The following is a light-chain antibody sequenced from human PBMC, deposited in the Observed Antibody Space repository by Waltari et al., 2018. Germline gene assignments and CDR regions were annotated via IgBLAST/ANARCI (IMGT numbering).Light chain of an antibody. CDR2: CAS. V-gene: IGKV4-1*01. Sequence: DIVMNQSPDSLAVSLGERATINCKSSQSILYSSNNKNYLAWYQQKPGQPPKLLIYCASARESGVPDRFSGSGSGTDFTLTISSLQAEDVAVYYCQQYYSVSLYSCGQGTKLEIK. CDR3: QQYYSVSLYS. CDR1: QSILYSSNNKNY. J-gene: IGKJ2*03.